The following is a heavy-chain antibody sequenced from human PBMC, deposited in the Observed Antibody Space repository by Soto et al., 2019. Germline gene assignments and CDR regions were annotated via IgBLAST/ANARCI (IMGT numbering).Heavy chain of an antibody. Sequence: AASVKVSCKASGYTFTGYYMHWVRQAPGQGLEWMGWINPNSGGTNYAQKFQGRVTMTRDTSISTAYMELSRLRSDDTAVYYCARDDSSGWYLRGLGLSAEYFQHWGQGTLVTVSS. V-gene: IGHV1-2*02. CDR1: GYTFTGYY. CDR2: INPNSGGT. J-gene: IGHJ1*01. CDR3: ARDDSSGWYLRGLGLSAEYFQH. D-gene: IGHD6-19*01.